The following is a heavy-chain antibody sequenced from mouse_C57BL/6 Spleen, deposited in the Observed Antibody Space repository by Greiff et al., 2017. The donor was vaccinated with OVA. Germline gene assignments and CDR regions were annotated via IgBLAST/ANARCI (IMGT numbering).Heavy chain of an antibody. J-gene: IGHJ3*01. CDR2: IDPSDSYT. Sequence: QVQLQQPGAELVKPGASVKLSCKASGYTFTSYWMQWVQQRPGQGLEWIGEIDPSDSYTNYNQKFKGKATLTVDPSSNTAYLQLSSLTSEDSAVDYGARKEARYDSAWFAYWGQGTLVTVSA. CDR3: ARKEARYDSAWFAY. V-gene: IGHV1-50*01. D-gene: IGHD2-4*01. CDR1: GYTFTSYW.